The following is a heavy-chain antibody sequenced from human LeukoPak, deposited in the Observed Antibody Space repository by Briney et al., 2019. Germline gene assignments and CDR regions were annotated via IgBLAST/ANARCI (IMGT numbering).Heavy chain of an antibody. CDR3: AELGITMVGGV. D-gene: IGHD3-10*02. J-gene: IGHJ6*04. CDR2: ISSSGSTI. V-gene: IGHV3-48*03. Sequence: GGFLRLSCAGPGFPLISFEKKWGRPGAGEGLGWVSYISSSGSTIYYADSVKGRFTISRDNAKNSLYLQMNSLRAEDTAVYYCAELGITMVGGVWGKGTTVTISS. CDR1: GFPLISFE.